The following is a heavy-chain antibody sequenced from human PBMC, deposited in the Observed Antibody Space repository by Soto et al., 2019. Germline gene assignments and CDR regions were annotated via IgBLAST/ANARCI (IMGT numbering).Heavy chain of an antibody. CDR3: ARDPSGYCSGGSCYTRYYYYGIDV. V-gene: IGHV3-33*01. Sequence: PGGSLRLSCAASGFTFSSYGMHWVRQAPGKGLEWVAVIWYDGSNKYYADSVKGRFTISRDNSKNTLYLQMNSLRAEDTAVYYCARDPSGYCSGGSCYTRYYYYGIDVWGQGTTVTVSS. CDR1: GFTFSSYG. J-gene: IGHJ6*02. D-gene: IGHD2-15*01. CDR2: IWYDGSNK.